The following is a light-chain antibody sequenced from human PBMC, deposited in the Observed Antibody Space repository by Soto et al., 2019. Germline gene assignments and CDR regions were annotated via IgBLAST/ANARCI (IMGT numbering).Light chain of an antibody. Sequence: DIQMTQSPSSVSASVGDRVTITCRASQGISNWLAWYQQKAGKAPKLLIYATSTLQSGVPSRFRGSGSGTEFTLPISSLQPEDVATYYCQQANSFPYTFGQGTKLEIK. V-gene: IGKV1-12*01. J-gene: IGKJ2*01. CDR2: ATS. CDR3: QQANSFPYT. CDR1: QGISNW.